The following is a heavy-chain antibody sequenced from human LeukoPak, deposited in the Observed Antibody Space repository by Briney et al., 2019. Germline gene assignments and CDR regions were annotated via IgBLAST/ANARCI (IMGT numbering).Heavy chain of an antibody. V-gene: IGHV3-73*01. CDR2: IRSKANSYAT. CDR3: TLFAYGSGSYYAS. J-gene: IGHJ5*02. CDR1: GFTFSGSA. Sequence: GGSLRLSCAASGFTFSGSAMHWVRQASGKGLEWVGRIRSKANSYATAYAASVKGRFTISRDDSKNTAYLQMNSLKTEDTAVYYCTLFAYGSGSYYASWGQGTLVTVSS. D-gene: IGHD3-10*01.